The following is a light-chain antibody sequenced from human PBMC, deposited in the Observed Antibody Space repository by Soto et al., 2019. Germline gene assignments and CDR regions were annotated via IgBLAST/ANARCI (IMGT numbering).Light chain of an antibody. CDR1: QSVSSSY. CDR3: QQYGTSPST. J-gene: IGKJ3*01. CDR2: GAS. Sequence: EIVLTQSPGTLSLSPGERATLSCRASQSVSSSYLAWYQQKPGQAPRLLIYGASSRATGIPDRFSGSGSGTDFTLTISRLEPEDFAVYYCQQYGTSPSTLGPGTKVHIK. V-gene: IGKV3-20*01.